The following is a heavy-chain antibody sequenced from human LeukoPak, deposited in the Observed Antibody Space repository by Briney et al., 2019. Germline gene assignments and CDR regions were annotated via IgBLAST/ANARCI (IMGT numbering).Heavy chain of an antibody. CDR3: ASLPVLPVTRLY. D-gene: IGHD4-4*01. Sequence: SETLSLTCTVSGGSISSSSYSWGWIRQPPGKGLEWIGSIYYSGSTYYNPSLKSRVTISVDTSKNQFSLKLSSVTAADTAVYYCASLPVLPVTRLYWGQGTLVTVSS. V-gene: IGHV4-39*01. J-gene: IGHJ4*02. CDR1: GGSISSSSYS. CDR2: IYYSGST.